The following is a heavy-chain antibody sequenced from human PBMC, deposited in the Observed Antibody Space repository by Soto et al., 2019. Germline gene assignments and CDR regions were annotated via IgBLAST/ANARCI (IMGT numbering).Heavy chain of an antibody. Sequence: PGGSLRLSCAASGFSINTYWMHWVRKAPGKGLVWVSVINSDGSNTAYADSVKGRFTISRDNAKNTLYLQMNSLGPEDTAVYYCARPWGETTSVDYWGQGTLVTVSS. CDR2: INSDGSNT. CDR1: GFSINTYW. CDR3: ARPWGETTSVDY. V-gene: IGHV3-74*01. D-gene: IGHD4-17*01. J-gene: IGHJ4*02.